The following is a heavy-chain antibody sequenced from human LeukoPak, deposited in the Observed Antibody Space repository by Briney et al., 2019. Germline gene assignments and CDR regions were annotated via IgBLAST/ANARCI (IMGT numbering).Heavy chain of an antibody. D-gene: IGHD2-15*01. Sequence: PGGSLRLSCAASGFTFSSYGMHWVRQAPGKGLEWVAVISYDGSNKYYADSVKGRFTISRDNSKNTLYLQMNSLRAEDTAVYYCAKEGQYCSGGSCYYHYYGMDVWGQGTTVTVSS. V-gene: IGHV3-30*18. J-gene: IGHJ6*02. CDR1: GFTFSSYG. CDR2: ISYDGSNK. CDR3: AKEGQYCSGGSCYYHYYGMDV.